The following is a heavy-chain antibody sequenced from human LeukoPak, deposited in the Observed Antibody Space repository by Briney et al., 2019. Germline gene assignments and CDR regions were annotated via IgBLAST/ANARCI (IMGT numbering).Heavy chain of an antibody. V-gene: IGHV5-51*01. CDR2: IYPGDSDT. CDR3: ARHREVRQKLVGLDY. CDR1: GYSFTSYW. D-gene: IGHD6-13*01. Sequence: GESLQISCKGSGYSFTSYWIGWVRQMPGKGLVWMVIIYPGDSDTRYSPSFQGQVTISADKSISTAYLQWSSLKASDTAMYYCARHREVRQKLVGLDYWGQETLVPVSS. J-gene: IGHJ4*02.